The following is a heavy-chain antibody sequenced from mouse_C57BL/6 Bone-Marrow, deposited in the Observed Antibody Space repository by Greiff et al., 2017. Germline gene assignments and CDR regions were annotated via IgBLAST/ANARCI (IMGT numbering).Heavy chain of an antibody. Sequence: QVHVKQSGAELVKPGASVKISCKASGYAFSSYWMNWVKQRPGKGLEWIGQIYPGDGDTNYNGKFKGKATLTADKSSSTAYMQLSSLTSEDSAVYFCARGLLDAMDYWGQGTSVTVSS. CDR3: ARGLLDAMDY. J-gene: IGHJ4*01. V-gene: IGHV1-80*01. CDR2: IYPGDGDT. D-gene: IGHD2-13*01. CDR1: GYAFSSYW.